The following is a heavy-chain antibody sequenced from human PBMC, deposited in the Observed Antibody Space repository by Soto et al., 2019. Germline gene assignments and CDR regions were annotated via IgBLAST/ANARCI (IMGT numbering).Heavy chain of an antibody. D-gene: IGHD5-12*01. J-gene: IGHJ4*02. CDR2: ISTSGDST. Sequence: EVQLLESGGGLVQPGGSLRLSCAASGITFSSYAMSWVRQAPGKGLEWVSAISTSGDSTYYTDSVKGRFTISRDNSKNTLYLQMNSLRAEDTAVYYCAKGAGGVATWVYFDCWGQVTLLTVSS. CDR3: AKGAGGVATWVYFDC. CDR1: GITFSSYA. V-gene: IGHV3-23*01.